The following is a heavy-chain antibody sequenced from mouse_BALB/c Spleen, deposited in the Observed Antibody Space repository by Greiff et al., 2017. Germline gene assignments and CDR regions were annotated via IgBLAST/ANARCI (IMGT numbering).Heavy chain of an antibody. J-gene: IGHJ3*01. CDR1: GYTFTSYY. D-gene: IGHD1-1*01. CDR2: IYPSDSYT. CDR3: TRDYYGSGAY. V-gene: IGHV1-69*02. Sequence: VQLQQPGAELVKPGASVKLSCKASGYTFTSYYMYWVKQRPGQGLEWIGNIYPSDSYTNYNQKFKDKATLTVDKSSSTAYMQLSSPTSEDSAVYYCTRDYYGSGAYWGQGTLVTVSA.